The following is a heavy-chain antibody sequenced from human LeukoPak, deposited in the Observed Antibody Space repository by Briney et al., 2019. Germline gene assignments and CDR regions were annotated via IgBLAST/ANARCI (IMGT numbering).Heavy chain of an antibody. Sequence: ASVKVSRKASGYTFTGYYMHWVRQAPGQGLEWMGRINPNSGGTNYAQKFQGRVTMTRDTSISTAYMELSRLRSDDTAVYYCARVTSVVAPTNHWGQGALVTVSS. D-gene: IGHD4-23*01. CDR1: GYTFTGYY. CDR2: INPNSGGT. CDR3: ARVTSVVAPTNH. J-gene: IGHJ5*02. V-gene: IGHV1-2*06.